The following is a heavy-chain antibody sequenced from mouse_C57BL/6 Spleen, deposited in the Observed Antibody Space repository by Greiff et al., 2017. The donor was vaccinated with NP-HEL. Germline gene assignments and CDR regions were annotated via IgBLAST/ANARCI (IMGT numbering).Heavy chain of an antibody. D-gene: IGHD3-2*02. CDR1: GYSITSGYY. CDR3: ARDGAQATSFAY. CDR2: ISYDGSN. Sequence: VQLKESGPGLVKPSQSLSLTCSVTGYSITSGYYWNWIRQFPGNKLEWMGYISYDGSNNYNPSLKNRISITRDTSKNQFFLKLNSVTTEDTATYYCARDGAQATSFAYWGQGTLVTVSA. J-gene: IGHJ3*01. V-gene: IGHV3-6*01.